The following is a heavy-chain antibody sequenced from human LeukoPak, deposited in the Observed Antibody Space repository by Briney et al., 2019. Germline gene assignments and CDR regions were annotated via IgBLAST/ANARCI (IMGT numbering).Heavy chain of an antibody. V-gene: IGHV3-64D*09. D-gene: IGHD6-13*01. CDR3: VLLPVPYSSSWYYY. CDR1: GFTISSYA. J-gene: IGHJ4*02. CDR2: ISSNGGST. Sequence: GGTLSLSCSASGFTISSYAMHWVRQATGKGLEYVSAISSNGGSTYYADSVKGRFTISRDNSKNTLYLQMSSLRAEDTAVYYCVLLPVPYSSSWYYYWGQGTLVTVSS.